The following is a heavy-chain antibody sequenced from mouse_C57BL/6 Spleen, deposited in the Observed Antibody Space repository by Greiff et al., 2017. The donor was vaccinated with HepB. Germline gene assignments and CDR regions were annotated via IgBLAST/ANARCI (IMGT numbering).Heavy chain of an antibody. Sequence: QVQLQQSGPELVKPGASVKISCKASGYAFSSSWMNWVKQRPGKGLEWIGRIYPGDGDTNYNGKFKGKATLTADKSSSTAYMQLSSLTSEDSAVYFGERGHYYGGSYGAMDYWGQGTSVTVSS. CDR3: ERGHYYGGSYGAMDY. D-gene: IGHD1-1*01. J-gene: IGHJ4*01. CDR1: GYAFSSSW. V-gene: IGHV1-82*01. CDR2: IYPGDGDT.